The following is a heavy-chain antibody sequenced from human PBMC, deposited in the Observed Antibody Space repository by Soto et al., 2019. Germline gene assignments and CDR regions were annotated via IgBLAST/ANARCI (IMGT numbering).Heavy chain of an antibody. CDR3: TRHSPYCSSTSCYGYNWFDP. CDR1: GYSFTSYW. J-gene: IGHJ5*02. CDR2: IYPGDSDT. V-gene: IGHV5-51*01. Sequence: GESLKISCKGSGYSFTSYWIGWVRQMPGKGLEWMGIIYPGDSDTRYSPSFQGQVTISADKSISTAYLQWSSLKASDTAMYYCTRHSPYCSSTSCYGYNWFDPWGQGTLVTVSS. D-gene: IGHD2-2*01.